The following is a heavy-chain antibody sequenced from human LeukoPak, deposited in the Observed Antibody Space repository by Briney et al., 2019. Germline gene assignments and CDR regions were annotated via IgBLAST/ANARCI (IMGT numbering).Heavy chain of an antibody. Sequence: GGSLRLSCAASGFSFGSYALHWVRQAPGKGLEWLAVIPYDGGNKYYADSVRGRFIISRDNSDNTLYLQMNSLRPEDTAVYFCAKVGQTTVTTGGYFDFWGQGTLVTVSS. V-gene: IGHV3-30*01. D-gene: IGHD4-17*01. J-gene: IGHJ4*02. CDR1: GFSFGSYA. CDR2: IPYDGGNK. CDR3: AKVGQTTVTTGGYFDF.